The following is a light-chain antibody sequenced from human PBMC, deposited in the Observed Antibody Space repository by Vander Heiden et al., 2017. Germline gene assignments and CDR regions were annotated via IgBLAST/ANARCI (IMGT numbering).Light chain of an antibody. CDR2: EVA. CDR3: MQNRQPIT. J-gene: IGKJ5*01. V-gene: IGKV2D-29*01. Sequence: DIVLTQTPLFLSVCPGQSASISCQSSQSLLHRNGKTFVSWYVQRPGQAPHRLIYEVANRCPGVPDRVRGSGSGTDVTLKISRVGAEEVGLYYCMQNRQPITFGQGTRLEIK. CDR1: QSLLHRNGKTF.